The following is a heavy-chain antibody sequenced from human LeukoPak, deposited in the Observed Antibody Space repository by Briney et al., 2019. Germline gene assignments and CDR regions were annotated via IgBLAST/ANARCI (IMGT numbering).Heavy chain of an antibody. J-gene: IGHJ4*02. CDR2: IKQDGSEK. Sequence: GGSLRLSCAASGFTFSSYWMSWVRQAPGKGLEWVANIKQDGSEKYYVDSVKGRFTISRDNAKNPLYLQMNSLRAEDTAVYYCASSGGPYGYVWGSQFDYWGQGTLVTVSS. CDR1: GFTFSSYW. CDR3: ASSGGPYGYVWGSQFDY. V-gene: IGHV3-7*01. D-gene: IGHD3-16*01.